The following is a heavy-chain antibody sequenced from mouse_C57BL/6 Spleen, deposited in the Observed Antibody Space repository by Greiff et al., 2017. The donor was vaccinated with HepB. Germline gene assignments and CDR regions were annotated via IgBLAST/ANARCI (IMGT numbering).Heavy chain of an antibody. D-gene: IGHD1-1*01. V-gene: IGHV1-15*01. Sequence: VVESGAELVRPGASVTLSCKASGYTFTDYEMHWVKQTPVHGLEWIGAIDPETGGTAYNQKFKGKAILTADKSSSTAYMELRSLTSEDSAVYYCTSGLVAEGLDYWGQGTTLTVSS. CDR2: IDPETGGT. J-gene: IGHJ2*01. CDR1: GYTFTDYE. CDR3: TSGLVAEGLDY.